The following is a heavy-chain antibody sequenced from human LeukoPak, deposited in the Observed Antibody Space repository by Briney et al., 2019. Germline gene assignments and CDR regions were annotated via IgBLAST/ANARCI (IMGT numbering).Heavy chain of an antibody. Sequence: GGSLRPSCAASGFTFSSYGMHWVRQAPGKGLEWVAVIWYDGSNKYYADSVKGRFTISRDNSKNTLYLQMNSLRAEDTAVYYCARDRTTGTTYYYYGMDVWGQGTTVTVSS. CDR3: ARDRTTGTTYYYYGMDV. D-gene: IGHD1-1*01. V-gene: IGHV3-33*01. CDR1: GFTFSSYG. CDR2: IWYDGSNK. J-gene: IGHJ6*02.